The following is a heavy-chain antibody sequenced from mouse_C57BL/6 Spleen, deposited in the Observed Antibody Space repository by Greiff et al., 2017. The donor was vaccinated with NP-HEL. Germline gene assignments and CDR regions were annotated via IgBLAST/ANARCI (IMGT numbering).Heavy chain of an antibody. D-gene: IGHD2-3*01. CDR2: SRNKANDYTT. CDR3: ARDADRDGYTGWFAY. V-gene: IGHV7-1*01. J-gene: IGHJ3*01. CDR1: GFTFSDFY. Sequence: EVHVVESGGGLVQSGRSLRLSCATSGFTFSDFYMEWVRQAPGKGLEWIAASRNKANDYTTEDSASGKGRFIVSRDTSQSILYLQMNALRAGDTAIYYCARDADRDGYTGWFAYWGQGTLVTVAA.